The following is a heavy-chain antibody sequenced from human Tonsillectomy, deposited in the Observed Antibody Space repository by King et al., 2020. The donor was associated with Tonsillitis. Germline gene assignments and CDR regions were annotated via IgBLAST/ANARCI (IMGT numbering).Heavy chain of an antibody. J-gene: IGHJ4*02. Sequence: VQLQESGPGLVKPSETLSLTCAVSGYSISSGYYWGGIRQPPGKGLEWIGSIYHSGSTYYNPSLKSRVTISVDTSKNQFSLKLSSVTAADTAVYYCARDPSGGFFDYWGQGTLVTVSS. CDR2: IYHSGST. D-gene: IGHD1-14*01. V-gene: IGHV4-38-2*02. CDR1: GYSISSGYY. CDR3: ARDPSGGFFDY.